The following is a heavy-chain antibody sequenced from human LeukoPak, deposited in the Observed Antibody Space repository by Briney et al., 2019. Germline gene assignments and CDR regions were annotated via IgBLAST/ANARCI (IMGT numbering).Heavy chain of an antibody. D-gene: IGHD2-2*01. V-gene: IGHV3-21*04. CDR2: ISSSGYYI. J-gene: IGHJ4*02. CDR1: GFTFSRYT. Sequence: KPGGSLRLSCAASGFTFSRYTMNWVRQAPGKGLEWVSSISSSGYYIYQADSVKGRFTISRDNAKNSLYLQMNSLRAEGTAVYYCAKVNDIVVVPAAYRNLDYWGQGTLVTVSS. CDR3: AKVNDIVVVPAAYRNLDY.